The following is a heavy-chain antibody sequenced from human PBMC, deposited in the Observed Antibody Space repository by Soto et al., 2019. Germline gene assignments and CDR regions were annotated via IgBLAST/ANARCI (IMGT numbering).Heavy chain of an antibody. CDR3: ARRRLGYGSWYFDL. CDR2: NLPLFNIS. J-gene: IGHJ2*01. V-gene: IGHV1-69*01. D-gene: IGHD3-10*01. CDR1: GGAFSSYA. Sequence: QVQLVQSGAEVKKPGSSVKVSCKASGGAFSSYAISWVRQAPGQGLEWMGGNLPLFNISNYAQKFQGRVTITADEPTSTAYMDLSNLTSEDTAVYYCARRRLGYGSWYFDLWDRGTLITVSS.